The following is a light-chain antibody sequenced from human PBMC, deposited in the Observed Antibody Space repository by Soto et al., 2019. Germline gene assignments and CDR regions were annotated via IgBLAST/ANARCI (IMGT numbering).Light chain of an antibody. CDR2: SAS. J-gene: IGKJ2*01. Sequence: DIQMTQSPSSVSASLGDRVTITCRASLDIRTSLAWYQQKPGQAPKLLIYSASSLQSGVPSRFSGSGSGTHFTLTITSLQPEDFATYYCQHANSFPYTFGQGTKLEI. V-gene: IGKV1-12*01. CDR3: QHANSFPYT. CDR1: LDIRTS.